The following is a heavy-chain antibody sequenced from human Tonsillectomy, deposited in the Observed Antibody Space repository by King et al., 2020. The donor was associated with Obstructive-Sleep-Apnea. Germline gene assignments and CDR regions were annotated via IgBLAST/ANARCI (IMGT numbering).Heavy chain of an antibody. D-gene: IGHD6-19*01. V-gene: IGHV1-18*04. CDR3: ARDNQWLAFGDYYYHFGMDV. CDR1: GYTFTSYG. CDR2: ISAYNGNA. J-gene: IGHJ6*02. Sequence: VQLVQSGAEVKKPGASVKVSCKASGYTFTSYGISWVRQAPGQGLEWMGLISAYNGNANYAQKLQGRVTMTTDTSTSTAYMELRSLRSDDTAVYYCARDNQWLAFGDYYYHFGMDVWGQATTVTVSS.